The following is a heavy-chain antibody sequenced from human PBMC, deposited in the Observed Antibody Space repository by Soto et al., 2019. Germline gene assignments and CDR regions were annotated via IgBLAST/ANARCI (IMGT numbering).Heavy chain of an antibody. D-gene: IGHD3-22*01. CDR2: ISAYNGKT. Sequence: ASVKVSCKASGYSFTSYGISWVRQAPGQGLEWMGWISAYNGKTNYAQKLQGRVTMTTDTSTSTAYVELRSLRSDDTAMYYCARGGYYDSSGSRNYHYYGMNVWGQGTTVTVSS. J-gene: IGHJ6*02. V-gene: IGHV1-18*01. CDR3: ARGGYYDSSGSRNYHYYGMNV. CDR1: GYSFTSYG.